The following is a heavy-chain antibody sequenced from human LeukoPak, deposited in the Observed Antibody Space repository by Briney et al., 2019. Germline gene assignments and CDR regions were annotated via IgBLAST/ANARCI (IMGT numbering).Heavy chain of an antibody. CDR3: ARLLAARPHFDY. D-gene: IGHD6-6*01. V-gene: IGHV4-39*01. CDR1: GGSISSSSYY. Sequence: SETLSLTCTVSGGSISSSSYYWGWIRQPPGKGLEWIGSIYYSGSTYYNPSLKSRVTISVDTSKNRFSLKLSSVTAADTAVYYCARLLAARPHFDYWGQGTLVTVSS. J-gene: IGHJ4*02. CDR2: IYYSGST.